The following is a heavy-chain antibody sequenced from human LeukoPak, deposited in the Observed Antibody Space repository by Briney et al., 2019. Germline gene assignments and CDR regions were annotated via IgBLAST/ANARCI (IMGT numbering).Heavy chain of an antibody. CDR1: GGTFSSYA. Sequence: SVKVSCKASGGTFSSYAISWVRQAPGQGLEWMGGIIPIFGTANYAQKFQGRVTITADKSTSTAYMELSSLRSEDTAVYYCARVVAWYGSDMGAFDIWGQGTMVTVSS. CDR2: IIPIFGTA. V-gene: IGHV1-69*06. CDR3: ARVVAWYGSDMGAFDI. D-gene: IGHD6-19*01. J-gene: IGHJ3*02.